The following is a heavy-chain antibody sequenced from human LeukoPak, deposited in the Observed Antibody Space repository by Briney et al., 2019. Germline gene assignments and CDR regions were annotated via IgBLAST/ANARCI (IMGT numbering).Heavy chain of an antibody. Sequence: SVKVSCKASGYTFTGYYIHWVRQAPGQGLEWMGGIIPIFGTANYAQKFQGRVTITADESTSTAYMELSSLRSEDTAVYYCARGPDLNWFDPWGQGTLVTVSS. CDR1: GYTFTGYY. CDR2: IIPIFGTA. V-gene: IGHV1-69*13. CDR3: ARGPDLNWFDP. J-gene: IGHJ5*02.